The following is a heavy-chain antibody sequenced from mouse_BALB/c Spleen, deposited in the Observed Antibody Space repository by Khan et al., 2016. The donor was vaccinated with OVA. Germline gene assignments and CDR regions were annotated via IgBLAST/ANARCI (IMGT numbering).Heavy chain of an antibody. D-gene: IGHD2-4*01. CDR3: ARKDYYDYDPFPY. CDR1: GYSITSEYT. CDR2: ISYSGNN. J-gene: IGHJ3*01. V-gene: IGHV3-2*02. Sequence: EVQLQESGPGLVKPSQSLSLTCTVTGYSITSEYTWNWIRQFPGNKLEWMGFISYSGNNRYNPSLKSRISITRDTSKNQFFLQLNSVTSEDTATXYCARKDYYDYDPFPYWGQGTLVTVSA.